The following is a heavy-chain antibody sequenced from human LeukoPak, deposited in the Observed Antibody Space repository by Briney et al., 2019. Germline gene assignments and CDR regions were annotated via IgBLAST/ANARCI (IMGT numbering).Heavy chain of an antibody. CDR1: KYTFTSYY. D-gene: IGHD6-6*01. V-gene: IGHV1-46*01. CDR3: ARSYSSSSRGMTDY. Sequence: ASVKVSCKASKYTFTSYYIHWVRQAPGQGLEWMGIINPSGGSTGYAQKFQGRVTMTRDMSTSTVYMELSSLRSEDTAVYYCARSYSSSSRGMTDYWGQGTLVTVSS. CDR2: INPSGGST. J-gene: IGHJ4*02.